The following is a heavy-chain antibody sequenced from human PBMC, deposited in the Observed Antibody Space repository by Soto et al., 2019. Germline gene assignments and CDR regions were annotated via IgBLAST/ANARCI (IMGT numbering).Heavy chain of an antibody. CDR1: GYSFTGYY. D-gene: IGHD4-17*01. J-gene: IGHJ4*02. CDR2: INPDSGGT. CDR3: TRKVRDYNFDL. Sequence: ASVKVSCKASGYSFTGYYMHWVRQAPGQGLEWMGWINPDSGGTKYVEKFQGRVTMTRDTSISTAYMELSSLRSDDTAVYYCTRKVRDYNFDLWGPGTPVTVSS. V-gene: IGHV1-2*02.